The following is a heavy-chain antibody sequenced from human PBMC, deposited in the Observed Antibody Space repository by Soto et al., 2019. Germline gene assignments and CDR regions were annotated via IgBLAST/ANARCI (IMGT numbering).Heavy chain of an antibody. Sequence: ASGFTFGNYWMHWVRQAPGKGLVRVSRISDYGRINYADSVKDRFIISRDDARSELNLQLNDLRVEDTATYYCARGGLEPFDHWGQGALVTVSS. CDR3: ARGGLEPFDH. V-gene: IGHV3-74*01. J-gene: IGHJ4*02. D-gene: IGHD1-1*01. CDR1: GFTFGNYW. CDR2: ISDYGRI.